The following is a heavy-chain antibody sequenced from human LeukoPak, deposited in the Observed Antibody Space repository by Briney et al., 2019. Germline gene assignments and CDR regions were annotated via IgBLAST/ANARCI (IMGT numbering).Heavy chain of an antibody. D-gene: IGHD2-15*01. Sequence: SETLSLTCTVSGGSISRSAYHWGWIRQPPGKGLEWIGTINYGGNTYYNLSLKSRVIIFLDTSKNQFSLKLSSVTAADTAVYYCARLWSTSCKGGSCPHQPNYWGQGTRVTVPS. CDR1: GGSISRSAYH. CDR3: ARLWSTSCKGGSCPHQPNY. V-gene: IGHV4-39*01. J-gene: IGHJ4*02. CDR2: INYGGNT.